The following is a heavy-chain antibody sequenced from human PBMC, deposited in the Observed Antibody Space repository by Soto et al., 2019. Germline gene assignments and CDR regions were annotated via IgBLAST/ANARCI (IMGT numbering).Heavy chain of an antibody. Sequence: QVQLVQSVAEVKKPGSSVKVSCKASGGTFSSYTISWVRQAPGQGLEWMGRIIPILGIANYAQKFQGRVTITADKSTSTAYMELSSLRSEDTAEYYCAREVVATKWFDPWGQGTLVTVSS. CDR3: AREVVATKWFDP. V-gene: IGHV1-69*08. CDR2: IIPILGIA. J-gene: IGHJ5*02. CDR1: GGTFSSYT. D-gene: IGHD5-12*01.